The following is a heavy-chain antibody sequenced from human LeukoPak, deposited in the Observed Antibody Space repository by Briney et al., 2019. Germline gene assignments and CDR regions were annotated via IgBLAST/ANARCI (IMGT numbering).Heavy chain of an antibody. V-gene: IGHV1-69*02. CDR1: GGTFSSYT. D-gene: IGHD6-19*01. CDR2: IIPILGIA. CDR3: ARGSIAVAGTGFYDY. J-gene: IGHJ4*02. Sequence: SVKVSCKASGGTFSSYTISRVRQAPGQGLEWMGRIIPILGIANYAQKFQGRVTITADKSTSTAYMELSSLRSEDTAVYYCARGSIAVAGTGFYDYWGQGTLVTVSS.